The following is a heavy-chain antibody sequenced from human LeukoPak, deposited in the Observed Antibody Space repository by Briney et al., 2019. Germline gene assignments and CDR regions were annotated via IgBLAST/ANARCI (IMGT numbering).Heavy chain of an antibody. D-gene: IGHD2-2*01. J-gene: IGHJ4*02. CDR2: ISYDGRTI. Sequence: GTSLRLSCAASGFTFSSYAIHWVRQAPGKGLEWVAFISYDGRTIYYADSVKGRFTISRDNSKNTLSLQMNSLRSEDTAVYYCARDLSTNYSIDYWGQGALVTVSS. CDR1: GFTFSSYA. CDR3: ARDLSTNYSIDY. V-gene: IGHV3-30*04.